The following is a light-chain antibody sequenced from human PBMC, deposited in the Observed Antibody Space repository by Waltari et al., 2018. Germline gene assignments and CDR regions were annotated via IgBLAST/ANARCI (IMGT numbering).Light chain of an antibody. CDR3: QQYNQWPAN. J-gene: IGKJ3*01. V-gene: IGKV3-15*01. CDR1: QSLTTN. Sequence: EIVLTQSPTTLSVSPGERVTLSCRASQSLTTNLAWYQQKPGQAPRLLVNGASIRVSDIPARLSGSGSGTEFTLTISSLQSEDFALYFCQQYNQWPANFGPGTKVDIK. CDR2: GAS.